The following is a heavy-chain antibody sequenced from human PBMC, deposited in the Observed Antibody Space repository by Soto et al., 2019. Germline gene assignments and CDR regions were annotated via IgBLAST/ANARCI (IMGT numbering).Heavy chain of an antibody. J-gene: IGHJ4*02. V-gene: IGHV4-30-4*01. CDR3: AREHGRYYDSSGSFDY. CDR2: IYYSGST. D-gene: IGHD3-22*01. CDR1: GGSISSGDYY. Sequence: LSLTCTVSGGSISSGDYYWSWIRQPPGKGLEWIGYIYYSGSTYYNPSLKSRVTISVDTAKTQFSLKLRSVTAADTAVYYCAREHGRYYDSSGSFDYWGQGTLVTVPQ.